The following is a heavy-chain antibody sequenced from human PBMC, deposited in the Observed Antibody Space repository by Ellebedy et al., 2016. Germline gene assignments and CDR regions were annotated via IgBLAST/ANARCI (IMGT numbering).Heavy chain of an antibody. CDR3: ALHWGATILAPFDY. Sequence: ASVKVSCXASGYPFTGYNVHWVRQAPGQGLEWMGWINPNSGAANYVQRFQDRVTMTVDTSISTANMELNRLRSDDTAVYYCALHWGATILAPFDYWGQGTLVTVSS. V-gene: IGHV1-2*02. J-gene: IGHJ4*02. CDR1: GYPFTGYN. D-gene: IGHD7-27*01. CDR2: INPNSGAA.